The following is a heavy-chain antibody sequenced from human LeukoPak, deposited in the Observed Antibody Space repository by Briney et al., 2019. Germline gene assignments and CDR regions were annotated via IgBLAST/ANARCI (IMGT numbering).Heavy chain of an antibody. CDR3: AAGGSGSYYGSHFDY. Sequence: TSVKVSCKASGFTFTSSAVQWVRQARGQRLEWIGWIVVGSGNTNYAQKFQERVTITRDMSTSTAYTELSSLRSEDTAVYYCAAGGSGSYYGSHFDYWGQGTLVTVSS. V-gene: IGHV1-58*01. CDR1: GFTFTSSA. J-gene: IGHJ4*02. D-gene: IGHD3-10*01. CDR2: IVVGSGNT.